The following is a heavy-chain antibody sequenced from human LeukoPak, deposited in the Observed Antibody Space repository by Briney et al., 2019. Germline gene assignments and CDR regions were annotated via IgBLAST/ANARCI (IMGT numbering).Heavy chain of an antibody. CDR3: ARGSMADY. D-gene: IGHD2/OR15-2a*01. Sequence: PSETLSLTCTVSGGSISSYYWSWIRQPPGKGLEWIGYIDDSGTAYYNPSLKSRVTISVDTSKNQFSLKLSSMTAADTAVFYCARGSMADYWGQGTLVTVSS. J-gene: IGHJ4*02. V-gene: IGHV4-59*08. CDR2: IDDSGTA. CDR1: GGSISSYY.